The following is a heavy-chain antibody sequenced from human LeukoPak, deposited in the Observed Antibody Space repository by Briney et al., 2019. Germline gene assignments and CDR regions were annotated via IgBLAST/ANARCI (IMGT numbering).Heavy chain of an antibody. CDR3: ARDGRGSYTQPWDY. Sequence: ASVKVSCKASGGTFSSYAISWVRQAPGQGLEWMGRIIPILCIANYAQKFQGRVTITADKSTSTAYMELSSLRSEDTAVYYCARDGRGSYTQPWDYWGQGTLVTVSS. V-gene: IGHV1-69*04. J-gene: IGHJ4*02. CDR2: IIPILCIA. CDR1: GGTFSSYA. D-gene: IGHD1-26*01.